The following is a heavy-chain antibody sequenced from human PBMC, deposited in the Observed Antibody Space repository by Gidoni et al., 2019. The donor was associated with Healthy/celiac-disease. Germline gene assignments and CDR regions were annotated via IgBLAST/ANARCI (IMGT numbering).Heavy chain of an antibody. CDR1: GGSFSCYY. J-gene: IGHJ5*02. Sequence: QLQQWGAGLLTPSAPLSPTCAVYGGSFSCYYWSWIRQPPGKGLEWIGEINHSGSTNYNPSLKSRVTISVDTSKNQFSLKLSSVTAADTAVYYCARVCIWGSYRYISVSWFDPWGQGTLVTVSS. CDR2: INHSGST. CDR3: ARVCIWGSYRYISVSWFDP. D-gene: IGHD3-16*02. V-gene: IGHV4-34*01.